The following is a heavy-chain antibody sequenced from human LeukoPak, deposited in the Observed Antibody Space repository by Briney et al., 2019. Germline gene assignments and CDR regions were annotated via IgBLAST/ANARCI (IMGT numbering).Heavy chain of an antibody. CDR3: AKPLPPYGDTRFDY. V-gene: IGHV3-23*01. CDR2: ISGSGGST. Sequence: GASLRLSCAASGFTFSSYAISWVRQASGKWLEWVSAISGSGGSTYYADSVKGRFTISRDNSKNSLYLQMNSLRAEDTAVYYCAKPLPPYGDTRFDYWGQGTLVTVSS. CDR1: GFTFSSYA. D-gene: IGHD4-17*01. J-gene: IGHJ4*02.